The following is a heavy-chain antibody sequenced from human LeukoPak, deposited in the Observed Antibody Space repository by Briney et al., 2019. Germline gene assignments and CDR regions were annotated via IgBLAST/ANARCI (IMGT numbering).Heavy chain of an antibody. CDR1: GFTFSTYA. V-gene: IGHV3-64D*09. Sequence: PGGSLRLSCSASGFTFSTYAIHWVRQAPGKGLEYVSAISNNGGSTYYTDSVKGRFTISRDNSKNTLYLQMSSLRAEDTAVYYCVKDYTSSGWFFVSWGQGTLVTVSS. D-gene: IGHD6-19*01. J-gene: IGHJ4*02. CDR3: VKDYTSSGWFFVS. CDR2: ISNNGGST.